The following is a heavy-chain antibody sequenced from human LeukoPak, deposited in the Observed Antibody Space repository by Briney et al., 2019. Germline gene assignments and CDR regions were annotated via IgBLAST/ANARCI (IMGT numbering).Heavy chain of an antibody. CDR2: IYYSGST. J-gene: IGHJ5*02. CDR3: ARYCSSTSCYVPFDP. Sequence: PSETLSLTCTVSGGSISSSSYYWGWIRQPPGKGLEWIGSIYYSGSTYYNPSLKSRVTISVDTSKDQFSLKLSSVTAADTAVYYCARYCSSTSCYVPFDPWGQGTLVTVSS. D-gene: IGHD2-2*01. CDR1: GGSISSSSYY. V-gene: IGHV4-39*07.